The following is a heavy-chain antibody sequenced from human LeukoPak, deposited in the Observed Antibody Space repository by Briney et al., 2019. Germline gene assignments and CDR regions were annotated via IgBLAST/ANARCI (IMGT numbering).Heavy chain of an antibody. CDR1: GFTFSSYA. J-gene: IGHJ4*02. D-gene: IGHD4-17*01. V-gene: IGHV3-30-3*01. CDR3: ARGATVTSPRRY. CDR2: ISYDGSNK. Sequence: GGSLRLSCAASGFTFSSYAIHWVRQAPGQGLEWVAVISYDGSNKYYADSVKGRCTISRDNSKNTLYLQMNSLRPEDTAVYYCARGATVTSPRRYWGQGTLVTVSS.